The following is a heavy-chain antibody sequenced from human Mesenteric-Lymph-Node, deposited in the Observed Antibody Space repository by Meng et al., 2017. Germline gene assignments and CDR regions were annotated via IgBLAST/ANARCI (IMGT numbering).Heavy chain of an antibody. CDR3: ARDRGGCSGGSCPT. J-gene: IGHJ3*01. V-gene: IGHV3-48*04. CDR1: GFTFSHYC. CDR2: ISSSGSTI. Sequence: GGSLRLSCAASGFTFSHYCMNWVRQAPGKGLEWVSYISSSGSTIYYADSVKGRFTISRDNAKNSLYLQMSSLRAEDTAVYYCARDRGGCSGGSCPTWGQGTMVTVSS. D-gene: IGHD2-15*01.